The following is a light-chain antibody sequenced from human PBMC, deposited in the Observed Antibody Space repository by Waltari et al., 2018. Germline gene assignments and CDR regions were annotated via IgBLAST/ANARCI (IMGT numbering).Light chain of an antibody. Sequence: EIMLTQSPGTLSLSPGERATLSCRASQSISRSLAWYQHKPGQAPRLLIYGASSRATGSPDRFSGSGSGTDFSLTISRLQPEDFAVYYCQHYVRLPATFGQGTKVDIK. CDR1: QSISRS. CDR3: QHYVRLPAT. V-gene: IGKV3-20*01. CDR2: GAS. J-gene: IGKJ1*01.